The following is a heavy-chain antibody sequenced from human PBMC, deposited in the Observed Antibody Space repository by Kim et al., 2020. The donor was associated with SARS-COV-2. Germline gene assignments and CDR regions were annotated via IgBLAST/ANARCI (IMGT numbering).Heavy chain of an antibody. D-gene: IGHD6-13*01. V-gene: IGHV3-23*01. CDR1: GFTFSSYA. J-gene: IGHJ6*02. CDR2: ISGSGGST. CDR3: AKGMEEYSSSWLYYYYYGMDV. Sequence: GGSLRLSCAASGFTFSSYAMSWVRQAPGKGLEWVSAISGSGGSTYYADSVKGRLTISRDNSKNTLYLQMNSLRAEDTAVYYCAKGMEEYSSSWLYYYYYGMDVWGQGTTVTVSS.